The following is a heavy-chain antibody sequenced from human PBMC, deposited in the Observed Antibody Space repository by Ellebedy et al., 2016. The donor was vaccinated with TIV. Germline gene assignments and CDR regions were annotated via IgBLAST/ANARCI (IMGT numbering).Heavy chain of an antibody. CDR1: GFTFGDYG. CDR3: TRKKTTVVMLDY. J-gene: IGHJ4*02. CDR2: IRSKAYGGTA. Sequence: GESLKISCTASGFTFGDYGMVWLRQAPGKGLEWVGFIRSKAYGGTADYAASVKGRFTISRDDSKGIAYLQMDSLKTEDTAVYYCTRKKTTVVMLDYWGQGTLVTVSS. V-gene: IGHV3-49*03. D-gene: IGHD4-23*01.